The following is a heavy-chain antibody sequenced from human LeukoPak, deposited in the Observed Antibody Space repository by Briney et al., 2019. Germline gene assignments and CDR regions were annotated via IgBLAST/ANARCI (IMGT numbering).Heavy chain of an antibody. Sequence: SETLSLTCTVSGGSISSGNYYWSWIRQPAGKGLEWIGRIYSSGSTNYNPSLKSRVTISVDTSKNQFSLKLSSVTAADTAVYYCARQDIVVVPAAMGTYAFDIWGQGTMVTVSS. CDR1: GGSISSGNYY. CDR2: IYSSGST. CDR3: ARQDIVVVPAAMGTYAFDI. D-gene: IGHD2-2*01. J-gene: IGHJ3*02. V-gene: IGHV4-61*02.